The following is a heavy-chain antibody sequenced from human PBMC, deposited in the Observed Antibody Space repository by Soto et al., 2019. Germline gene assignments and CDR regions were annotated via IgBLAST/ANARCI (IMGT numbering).Heavy chain of an antibody. D-gene: IGHD2-2*01. V-gene: IGHV3-21*01. J-gene: IGHJ3*02. CDR3: ARGPLFDCSSTSCYPDAFDI. CDR2: ISSSSSYI. Sequence: GGSLRLSCAASGFTFSSYSMNWVRQAPGKGLEWVSSISSSSSYIYYADSVKGRFTISRDNAKNSLYLQMNSLRAEDTAVYYCARGPLFDCSSTSCYPDAFDIWGQGTMVTVSS. CDR1: GFTFSSYS.